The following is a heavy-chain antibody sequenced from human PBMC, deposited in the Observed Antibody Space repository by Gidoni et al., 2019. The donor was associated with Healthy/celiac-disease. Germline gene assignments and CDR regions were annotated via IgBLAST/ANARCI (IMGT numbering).Heavy chain of an antibody. CDR2: IYYSGST. Sequence: QLQLQESGPGMVTPSETLSLTCTVSGGSISSSSYYWGWIRQPPGKGLEWIGSIYYSGSTYYNPSLKSRVTISVDTSKNQFSLKLSSVTAADTAVYYCASPDSSFDYWGQGTLVTVSS. D-gene: IGHD3-22*01. V-gene: IGHV4-39*01. J-gene: IGHJ4*02. CDR1: GGSISSSSYY. CDR3: ASPDSSFDY.